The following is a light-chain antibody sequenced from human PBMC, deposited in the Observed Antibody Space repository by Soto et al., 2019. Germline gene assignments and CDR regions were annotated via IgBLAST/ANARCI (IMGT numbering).Light chain of an antibody. CDR2: SAS. CDR1: QSIDIY. J-gene: IGKJ1*01. V-gene: IGKV1-39*01. Sequence: QLTQSPSSLSASVGDRVTITCRASQSIDIYLHWYQQKPGKAPKLLIYSASSSQRGVPSRFSGSGSGTDFTLTISSLQPEDSVTYYCQQSYSHPTFGQATKVEVK. CDR3: QQSYSHPT.